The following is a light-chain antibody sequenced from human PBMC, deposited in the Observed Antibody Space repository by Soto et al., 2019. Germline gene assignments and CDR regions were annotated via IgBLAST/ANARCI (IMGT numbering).Light chain of an antibody. CDR2: DAS. CDR3: QQYNSYFPYT. CDR1: QSVDSW. J-gene: IGKJ2*01. Sequence: DVQMTQTPSTLSASVGDRVTITCRASQSVDSWVAWYQQKPGKAPKLLIHDASTLGSGVPSRFSGSGCGPEFTLTINALQTDDFATYYCQQYNSYFPYTFGQGTTLEIK. V-gene: IGKV1-5*01.